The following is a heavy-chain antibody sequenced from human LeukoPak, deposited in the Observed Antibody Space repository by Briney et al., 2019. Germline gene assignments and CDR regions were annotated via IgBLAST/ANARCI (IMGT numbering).Heavy chain of an antibody. CDR3: ARWTTVVTFDY. CDR1: GFTFSSYS. CDR2: ISSSSSYI. D-gene: IGHD4-23*01. J-gene: IGHJ4*02. V-gene: IGHV3-21*01. Sequence: GGSLRLSCAASGFTFSSYSMNWVRQAPGKGLEWVSSISSSSSYIYYADSVKDRFTISRDNAKNSLYLQMNSLRAEDTAVYYCARWTTVVTFDYWGQGTLVTVSS.